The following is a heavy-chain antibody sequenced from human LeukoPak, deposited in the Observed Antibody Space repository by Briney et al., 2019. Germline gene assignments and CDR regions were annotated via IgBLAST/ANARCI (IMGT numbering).Heavy chain of an antibody. CDR1: GGSISSGDYY. Sequence: SQTLSLTCTVSGGSISSGDYYWSWIRQPPGNGLEWIGYIYYSGSTYYNPSLKSRVTISVDTSKHKFSLKLSSVTAADTAVYYCARVALGYFDPWGQGTLVTVSS. CDR2: IYYSGST. CDR3: ARVALGYFDP. V-gene: IGHV4-30-4*08. D-gene: IGHD2-15*01. J-gene: IGHJ5*02.